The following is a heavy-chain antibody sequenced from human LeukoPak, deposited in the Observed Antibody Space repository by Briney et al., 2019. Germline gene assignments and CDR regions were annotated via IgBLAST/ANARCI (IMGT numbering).Heavy chain of an antibody. V-gene: IGHV4-34*01. CDR2: INHSGGT. J-gene: IGHJ4*02. CDR1: GGSFSGYY. D-gene: IGHD3-22*01. Sequence: SETLSLTCAVYGGSFSGYYWSWIRQPPGKGLEWIGEINHSGGTNYNPSLKSRVTISVDTSKNQFSLRLSSVTAADTAVYYCARGRSGYYSRGGELDYWGQGTLVTVSS. CDR3: ARGRSGYYSRGGELDY.